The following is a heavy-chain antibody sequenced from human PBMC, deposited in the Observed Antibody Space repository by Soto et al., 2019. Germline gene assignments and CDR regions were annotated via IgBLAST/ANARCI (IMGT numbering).Heavy chain of an antibody. V-gene: IGHV3-23*01. D-gene: IGHD4-17*01. CDR3: ASRKLVVLMTTVTTGGFDP. Sequence: EVQLLESGGGLVQPGGSLRLSCAASGFTFSNYAMTWVRQAPGKGLEWVSAISGNGANTHYADSVTGRFTISRDNSKCMLYLQMASLRAADTAVYYCASRKLVVLMTTVTTGGFDPWGQGTLVTVSS. J-gene: IGHJ5*02. CDR1: GFTFSNYA. CDR2: ISGNGANT.